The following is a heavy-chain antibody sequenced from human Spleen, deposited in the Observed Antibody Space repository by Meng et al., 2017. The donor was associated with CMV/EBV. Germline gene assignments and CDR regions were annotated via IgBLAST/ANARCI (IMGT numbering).Heavy chain of an antibody. CDR1: GTSISTSNW. D-gene: IGHD4/OR15-4a*01. J-gene: IGHJ4*02. V-gene: IGHV4-4*02. CDR3: ARVTEYGGNCFDS. CDR2: VYHSGYT. Sequence: GTSISTSNWWSWVRQPPNKGLEWIGEVYHSGYTNYNPSLKSRVTMSVDRSKNQFSLKFSPVTAADTAVYYCARVTEYGGNCFDSWGQGTLVTVSS.